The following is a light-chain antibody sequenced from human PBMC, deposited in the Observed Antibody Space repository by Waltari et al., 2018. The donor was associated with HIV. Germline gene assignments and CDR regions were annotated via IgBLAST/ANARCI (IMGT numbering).Light chain of an antibody. Sequence: DIVMTKSPDSLAVSLGERATINCKSSQGLFRNVNHLNFLGWDQQKPGQPPKLLISWASTRESGVPDRFSGSGSGTDFTLTISSVQAEDVALYYCQQVYSSPVTFGPGTKVEIK. V-gene: IGKV4-1*01. CDR1: QGLFRNVNHLNF. J-gene: IGKJ3*01. CDR2: WAS. CDR3: QQVYSSPVT.